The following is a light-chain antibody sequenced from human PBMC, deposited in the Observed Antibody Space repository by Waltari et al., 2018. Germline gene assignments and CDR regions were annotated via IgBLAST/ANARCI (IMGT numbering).Light chain of an antibody. J-gene: IGLJ1*01. Sequence: QSALTQPASVSGSPGQSITISCTGTSRYVGGYNYVSWYQHHPGKAPKRMIYEVSNRPSGVSNRFSGSKSGNTASLTISGLQPDDEADYYCNSYTSSITRVFGTGTKVTVL. CDR2: EVS. CDR1: SRYVGGYNY. V-gene: IGLV2-14*01. CDR3: NSYTSSITRV.